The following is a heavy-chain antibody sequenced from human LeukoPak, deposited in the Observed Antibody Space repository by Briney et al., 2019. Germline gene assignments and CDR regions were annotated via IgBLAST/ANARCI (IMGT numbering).Heavy chain of an antibody. CDR1: GGSFSGHY. D-gene: IGHD4-11*01. CDR3: ARRVTTYYYYYYMDV. J-gene: IGHJ6*03. V-gene: IGHV4-34*01. CDR2: INHSGST. Sequence: SETLSLTCAVYGGSFSGHYWSWIRQPPGKGLEWIGEINHSGSTNYNPSLKSRVTISVDTSKNQFSLKLSSVTAADTAVYYCARRVTTYYYYYYMDVWGKGTTVTVSS.